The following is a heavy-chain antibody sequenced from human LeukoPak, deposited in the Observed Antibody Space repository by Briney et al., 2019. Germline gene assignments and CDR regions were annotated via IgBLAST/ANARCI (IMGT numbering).Heavy chain of an antibody. Sequence: PGGSLRLSCAASGFTFSSYSMNWVRQAPGKGLEWVSYISSSSSTIYYADSVKGRFTISRDNAKNSLYLQMNSLRAEDTAVYYCAKHGEEGGYSGYVYFDYWGQGTLVTVSS. D-gene: IGHD5-12*01. V-gene: IGHV3-48*04. J-gene: IGHJ4*02. CDR2: ISSSSSTI. CDR1: GFTFSSYS. CDR3: AKHGEEGGYSGYVYFDY.